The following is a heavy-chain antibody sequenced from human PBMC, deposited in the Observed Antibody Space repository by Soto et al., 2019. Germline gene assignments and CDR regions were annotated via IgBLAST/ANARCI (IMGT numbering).Heavy chain of an antibody. J-gene: IGHJ4*02. D-gene: IGHD3-16*01. Sequence: EVQLLESGGGLVQPGGSLRLSCAASGFTFSSYDMSWVRQAPGQGLEWVSVISGSGGRTYSADSGKGRFTISRDNSKNTLYLQMNSLRAEDTAVYYCAKRGRGAVAYAYWGQGTLVTVSS. CDR3: AKRGRGAVAYAY. V-gene: IGHV3-23*01. CDR2: ISGSGGRT. CDR1: GFTFSSYD.